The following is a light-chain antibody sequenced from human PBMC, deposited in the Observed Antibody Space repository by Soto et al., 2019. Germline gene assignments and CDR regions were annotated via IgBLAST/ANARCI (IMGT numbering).Light chain of an antibody. V-gene: IGLV2-14*01. CDR3: GSYANSNTYV. CDR1: SSDVGGYDY. CDR2: EVV. Sequence: QSVLTQPASVSGSPGQSITISCTGTSSDVGGYDYVSWYQQHPGKVPKLVIYEVVNRPSGVSNRFSGSKSGNSASLTISGLQAEEEADYYCGSYANSNTYVFGTGTKVTVL. J-gene: IGLJ1*01.